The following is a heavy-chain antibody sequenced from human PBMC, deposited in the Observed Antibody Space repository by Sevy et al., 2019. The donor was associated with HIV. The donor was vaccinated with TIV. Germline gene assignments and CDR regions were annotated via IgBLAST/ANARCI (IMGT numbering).Heavy chain of an antibody. CDR3: ARDLPPSATTVPHFDY. CDR2: ISNSGSTI. CDR1: GFTFSSYE. Sequence: GSLRLSCTASGFTFSSYEMNWVHQAPGKGLEWVSYISNSGSTIHYSDSVKGRFTISRDNAKNSLYLQMNSLRAEDTAVYYCARDLPPSATTVPHFDYWGRGTLVTVSS. V-gene: IGHV3-48*03. J-gene: IGHJ4*02. D-gene: IGHD4-17*01.